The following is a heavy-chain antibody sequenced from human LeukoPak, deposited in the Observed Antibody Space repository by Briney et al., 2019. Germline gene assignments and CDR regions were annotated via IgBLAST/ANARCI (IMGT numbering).Heavy chain of an antibody. J-gene: IGHJ6*02. D-gene: IGHD3-10*01. Sequence: GASVKVSCKASGFTFTSSAVQWVRQARGQRLEWIGWIVVGSGNTNYAQKFQERVTITRDMSTSTAYMELSSLRSEDTAVYYCAADPYGSGSYVHGMDVWGQGTTVTVSS. CDR2: IVVGSGNT. CDR3: AADPYGSGSYVHGMDV. CDR1: GFTFTSSA. V-gene: IGHV1-58*01.